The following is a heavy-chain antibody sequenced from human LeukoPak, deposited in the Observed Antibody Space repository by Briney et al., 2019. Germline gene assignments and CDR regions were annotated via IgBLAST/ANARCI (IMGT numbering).Heavy chain of an antibody. J-gene: IGHJ6*03. CDR2: IYSGGST. V-gene: IGHV3-53*01. CDR1: GFTVSTNY. Sequence: GGSLRLSCAASGFTVSTNYMNWVRQAPGKGLEWVSIIYSGGSTYYADSVKGRFTISRDNSKNTLYLQMNSLRAEDTAVYYCAKTGAGYYYMDVWGKGTTVTVSS. CDR3: AKTGAGYYYMDV. D-gene: IGHD7-27*01.